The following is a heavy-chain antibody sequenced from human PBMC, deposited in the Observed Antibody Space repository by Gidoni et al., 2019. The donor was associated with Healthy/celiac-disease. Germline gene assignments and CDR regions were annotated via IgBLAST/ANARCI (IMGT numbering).Heavy chain of an antibody. CDR1: GGSISSYY. J-gene: IGHJ4*02. D-gene: IGHD5-12*01. V-gene: IGHV4-59*01. Sequence: QVQLQESGPGLVKPSETLSLTCTVSGGSISSYYWSWIRPPPGKGLEWIGYIYYSGSTNYNPSLKSRVTISVDTSKNQFSLKLSSVTAADTAVYYCAREGAVGYNTKFDYWGQGTLVTVSS. CDR3: AREGAVGYNTKFDY. CDR2: IYYSGST.